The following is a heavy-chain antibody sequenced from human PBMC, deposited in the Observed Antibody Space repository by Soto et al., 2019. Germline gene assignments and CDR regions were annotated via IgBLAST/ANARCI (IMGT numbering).Heavy chain of an antibody. J-gene: IGHJ5*02. CDR3: ARDWFGWNYDFWSGSLP. D-gene: IGHD3-3*01. CDR1: GFTFSSYG. CDR2: IWYDGSNK. V-gene: IGHV3-33*01. Sequence: PGGSLRLSCAASGFTFSSYGMHWVRQAPGKGLEWVAVIWYDGSNKYYADSVKGRFTISRDTSISTAYMELSRLRSDDTAVYYCARDWFGWNYDFWSGSLPWGQGTLVTVS.